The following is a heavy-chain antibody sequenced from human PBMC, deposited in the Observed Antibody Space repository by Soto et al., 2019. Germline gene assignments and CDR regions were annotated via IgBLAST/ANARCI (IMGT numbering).Heavy chain of an antibody. Sequence: GGSLRLSCAASGSTFSSYAMHWVRQAPGKGLEWVAVISYDGSNKYYADSVKGRFTISRDNSKNTLYLQMNSLRAEDTAVYYCARDICSSTSCQPDYWGQGTLVTVSS. CDR3: ARDICSSTSCQPDY. CDR1: GSTFSSYA. D-gene: IGHD2-2*01. V-gene: IGHV3-30-3*01. CDR2: ISYDGSNK. J-gene: IGHJ4*02.